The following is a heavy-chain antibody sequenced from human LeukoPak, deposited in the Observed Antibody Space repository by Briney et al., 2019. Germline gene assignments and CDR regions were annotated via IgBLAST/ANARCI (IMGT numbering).Heavy chain of an antibody. D-gene: IGHD1-26*01. CDR2: ISISHSYI. J-gene: IGHJ3*02. CDR1: GFTFSSYW. Sequence: GGSLRLSCAASGFTFSSYWMHWVRQAPGKGLEWVSSISISHSYISYADSVKGRFTISRDNAKNSLFLQMNSLRAEDTALYYCARDGMSGSPYAFDIWGQGTMVTVSS. CDR3: ARDGMSGSPYAFDI. V-gene: IGHV3-21*01.